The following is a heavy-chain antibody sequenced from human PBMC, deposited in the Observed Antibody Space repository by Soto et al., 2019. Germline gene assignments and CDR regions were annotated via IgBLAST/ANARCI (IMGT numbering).Heavy chain of an antibody. V-gene: IGHV4-39*01. CDR1: GGSISSYY. CDR3: TRPEYSSSSFIDY. CDR2: IYSSGST. D-gene: IGHD6-6*01. Sequence: SETLSLTCSVSGGSISSYYWGWIRQPPGKGLEWIGSIYSSGSTYYNPSLKSRVTISVDTSKNQFSLKLSSVTAADTAVYYCTRPEYSSSSFIDYWGQGTLVTVSS. J-gene: IGHJ4*02.